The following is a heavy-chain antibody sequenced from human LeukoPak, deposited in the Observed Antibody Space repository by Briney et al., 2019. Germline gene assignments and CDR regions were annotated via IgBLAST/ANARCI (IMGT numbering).Heavy chain of an antibody. CDR2: ILYDGSNK. Sequence: GGSLRLSCAASGFTFSSYGMHWVRQAPGKGLEWVAFILYDGSNKYYADSVKGRFTISRDNSKNTLYLQMNSLRAEDTAVYYCAKDRGLVMTDYWGQGTLVTVSS. D-gene: IGHD3-9*01. CDR1: GFTFSSYG. V-gene: IGHV3-30*02. CDR3: AKDRGLVMTDY. J-gene: IGHJ4*02.